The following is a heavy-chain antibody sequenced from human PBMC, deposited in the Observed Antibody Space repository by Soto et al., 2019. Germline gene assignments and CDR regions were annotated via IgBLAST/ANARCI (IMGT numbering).Heavy chain of an antibody. J-gene: IGHJ5*02. D-gene: IGHD2-2*01. CDR1: GASLHIGGYY. Sequence: SETLSLTCTVSGASLHIGGYYWAWIRQNPGKGLEWIGYIYYTGVTYYNPSLGSRVNISVDTSKNQFSLELTSVTAADTAVYYCAREGSSTANWLDPWGQGILVTVYS. CDR3: AREGSSTANWLDP. V-gene: IGHV4-31*03. CDR2: IYYTGVT.